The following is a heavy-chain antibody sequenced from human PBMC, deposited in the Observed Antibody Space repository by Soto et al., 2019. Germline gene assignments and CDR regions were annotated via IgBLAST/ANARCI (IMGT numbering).Heavy chain of an antibody. CDR2: IYYSGST. V-gene: IGHV4-39*01. CDR1: GGSISSSSYY. D-gene: IGHD2-2*01. CDR3: ARSACSSTSCYAGYYYYMDV. J-gene: IGHJ6*03. Sequence: QLQLQESGPGLVKPSETLSLTCTVSGGSISSSSYYWGWIRQPPGKGLEWIGSIYYSGSTYYNPSLKSRVTISVDTSKNQFSLKLSSVTAADTAVYYCARSACSSTSCYAGYYYYMDVWGKGTTVTVSS.